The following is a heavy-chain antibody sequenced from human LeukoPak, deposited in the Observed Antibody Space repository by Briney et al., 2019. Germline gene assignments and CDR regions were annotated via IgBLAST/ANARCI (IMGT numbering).Heavy chain of an antibody. CDR1: GFTFSSYE. J-gene: IGHJ4*02. V-gene: IGHV3-48*03. CDR2: ISSSGSTI. CDR3: ARPEDSSGYPTCFDY. D-gene: IGHD3-22*01. Sequence: GGSLRLSCAASGFTFSSYEMNWVRQAPGKGLEWVSYISSSGSTIYYADSVKGRFTISRDNAKNSLYLQMNSLRAEDTAVYYCARPEDSSGYPTCFDYWRQGTLVTVSS.